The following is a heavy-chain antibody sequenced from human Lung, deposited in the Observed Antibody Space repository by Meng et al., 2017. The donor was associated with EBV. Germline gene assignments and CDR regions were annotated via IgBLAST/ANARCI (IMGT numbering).Heavy chain of an antibody. J-gene: IGHJ5*02. V-gene: IGHV4-59*12. CDR2: IYYSGST. Sequence: QVQLQASGPKLVKPSETLSLTCTVSGDSISDYFWNWIRQPPGKGLEWIGYIYYSGSTNYNPSLKSLVTISVDTSKNQFSLKLSSVTAADTAVYYCARVVAGRYNWFDPWGQGTLVTVSS. D-gene: IGHD6-6*01. CDR3: ARVVAGRYNWFDP. CDR1: GDSISDYF.